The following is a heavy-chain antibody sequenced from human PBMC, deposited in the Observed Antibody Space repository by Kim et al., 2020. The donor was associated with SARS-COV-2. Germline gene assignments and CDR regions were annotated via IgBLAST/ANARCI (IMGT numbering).Heavy chain of an antibody. J-gene: IGHJ4*02. Sequence: SETLSLTCTVSGGSISSSSYSWGWIRQPPGKGLEWIGSIYYSGSTYYNPSLKSRVTISVDTSKNQFSLKLSSVTAADTAVYYCARDPYYYDSSGYIVDYLGQGTLVTVSS. D-gene: IGHD3-22*01. V-gene: IGHV4-39*07. CDR1: GGSISSSSYS. CDR2: IYYSGST. CDR3: ARDPYYYDSSGYIVDY.